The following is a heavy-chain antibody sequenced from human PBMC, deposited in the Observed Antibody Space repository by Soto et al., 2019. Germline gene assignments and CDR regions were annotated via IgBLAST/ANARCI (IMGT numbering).Heavy chain of an antibody. V-gene: IGHV4-31*03. CDR3: AREHDYGDYGLTYYYGMDV. CDR1: GGSISSGGYY. Sequence: QVQLQESGPGLVKPSQTLSLTCTVSGGSISSGGYYWSWIRQHPGKGLEWIGYIYYSGSTYYNPSLKSRGTISVDTSKNQFSLKLSSVTAADTAVYYCAREHDYGDYGLTYYYGMDVWGQGTTVTVSS. J-gene: IGHJ6*02. D-gene: IGHD4-17*01. CDR2: IYYSGST.